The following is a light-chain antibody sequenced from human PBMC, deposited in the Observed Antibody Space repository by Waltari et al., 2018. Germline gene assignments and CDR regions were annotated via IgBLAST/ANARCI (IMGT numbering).Light chain of an antibody. CDR2: DVN. V-gene: IGLV2-11*01. CDR3: CSYAGNYLRV. J-gene: IGLJ2*01. Sequence: QSALTQPRSVSGSPGQSVTISCTGTSSDVGYYNYFTWYQQQPGKAPKVIIYDVNERPSGVSDRFSGSKSGNTASLTISGLQAEDEADYYCCSYAGNYLRVFGGGTKLTVL. CDR1: SSDVGYYNY.